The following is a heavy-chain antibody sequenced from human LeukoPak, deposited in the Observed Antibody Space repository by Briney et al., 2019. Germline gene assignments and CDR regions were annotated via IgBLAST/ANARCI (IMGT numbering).Heavy chain of an antibody. D-gene: IGHD6-19*01. V-gene: IGHV4-38-2*02. J-gene: IGHJ4*02. CDR2: IYHSGST. CDR1: GYSISSGYY. CDR3: ATIAVAGEGDY. Sequence: KTSETLSLTCTVSGYSISSGYYWGWIRQPPGKGLEWIGSIYHSGSTYYNPSLKSRVTISVDTSKNQFSLKLSSVTAADTAVYYCATIAVAGEGDYWGQGTLVTVSS.